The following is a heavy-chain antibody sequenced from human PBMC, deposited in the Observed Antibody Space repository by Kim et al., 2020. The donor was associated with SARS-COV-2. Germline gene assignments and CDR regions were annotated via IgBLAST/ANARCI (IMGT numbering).Heavy chain of an antibody. CDR1: GGSFSGYY. CDR2: INHSGST. D-gene: IGHD3-10*01. V-gene: IGHV4-34*01. J-gene: IGHJ6*02. CDR3: ARGRVYGSGSYYNRNHYYYYYGMDV. Sequence: SETLSLTCAVYGGSFSGYYWSWIRQPPGKGLEWIGEINHSGSTNYNPSLKSRVTISVDTSKNQFSLKLSSVTAADTAVYYCARGRVYGSGSYYNRNHYYYYYGMDVWGQGTTVTVSS.